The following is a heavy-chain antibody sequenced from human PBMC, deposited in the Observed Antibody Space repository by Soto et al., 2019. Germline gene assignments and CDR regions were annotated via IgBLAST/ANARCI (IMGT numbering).Heavy chain of an antibody. CDR3: ARSTHYYGSGKLNWFDP. V-gene: IGHV4-30-4*01. CDR2: IYYTGST. CDR1: GCSVSSGDYY. D-gene: IGHD3-10*01. Sequence: PSETLSLTCTVSGCSVSSGDYYWSWIRQPPGKGLEWIGYIYYTGSTYYNPSLKSRGTISVDTSKNQFSLKLSSVAAADTAVYYCARSTHYYGSGKLNWFDPWGQGTLVTVSS. J-gene: IGHJ5*02.